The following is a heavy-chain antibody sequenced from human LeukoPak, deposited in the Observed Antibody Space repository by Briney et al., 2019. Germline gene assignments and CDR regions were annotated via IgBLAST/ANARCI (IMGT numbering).Heavy chain of an antibody. Sequence: SETLSLTCVVSGVSIDSNDWWTWVRQPPGKGLEWIGEVNHSGSTNYNPSLKSRVTISVDKSKNQFSLNLSSVTAADTAVYYCARYFFISGSPGRGYFQHWGQGTLVTVSS. CDR3: ARYFFISGSPGRGYFQH. CDR2: VNHSGST. V-gene: IGHV4-4*02. D-gene: IGHD3-10*01. CDR1: GVSIDSNDW. J-gene: IGHJ1*01.